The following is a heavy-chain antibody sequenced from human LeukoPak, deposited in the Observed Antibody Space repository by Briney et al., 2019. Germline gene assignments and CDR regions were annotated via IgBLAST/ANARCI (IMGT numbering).Heavy chain of an antibody. CDR1: GFTFSIYA. CDR2: ISYDGGNK. J-gene: IGHJ3*02. V-gene: IGHV3-30-3*01. D-gene: IGHD6-19*01. CDR3: AKDAAVGLWAFDI. Sequence: PGKSLRLSCAASGFTFSIYAMHWVRQPPGKGLESVALISYDGGNKYHADSVKGRFTISRDNSKNTLYLQMNSLRAEDTAVYYCAKDAAVGLWAFDIWGQGTMVTVSS.